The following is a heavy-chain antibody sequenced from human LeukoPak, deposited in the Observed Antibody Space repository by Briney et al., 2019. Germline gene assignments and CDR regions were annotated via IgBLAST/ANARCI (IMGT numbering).Heavy chain of an antibody. CDR2: IYYSGST. CDR1: GGSISSHY. V-gene: IGHV4-59*11. Sequence: SETLSLTCTVSGGSISSHYWSWIRQPPGKGLEWIGYIYYSGSTNYNPSLKSRVTISVDTSKNQFSLKLSSVTAADTAVYYCARGDMVRGFKRGYYYYYMDAWGKGTTVTVSS. J-gene: IGHJ6*03. CDR3: ARGDMVRGFKRGYYYYYMDA. D-gene: IGHD3-10*01.